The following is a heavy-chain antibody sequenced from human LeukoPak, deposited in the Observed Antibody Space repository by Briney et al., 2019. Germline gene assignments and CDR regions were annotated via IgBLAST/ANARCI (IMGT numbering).Heavy chain of an antibody. CDR3: AKDRVGATLHFDF. Sequence: GGSLRLSCGASGFTFSNYGMHWVRQAPDKGLEWVTFIRYDGSNKYYADSVKGRFSISRDNSKNTLYLQMNSLRAEDTAVYYCAKDRVGATLHFDFWGQGTLLTVSS. D-gene: IGHD1-26*01. V-gene: IGHV3-30*02. J-gene: IGHJ4*02. CDR1: GFTFSNYG. CDR2: IRYDGSNK.